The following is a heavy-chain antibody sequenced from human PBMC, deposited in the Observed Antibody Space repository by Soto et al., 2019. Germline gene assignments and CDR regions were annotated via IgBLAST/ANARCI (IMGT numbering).Heavy chain of an antibody. Sequence: GGSLRLSCAASGFTFSSFHMNWVRQAPGRGLEWVAYITSSSDTIHYSDSVKGRFTISRDNGKNSLFLQMNSLRDEDTAVYYCARVVVVIPPGYYYAMDVWGQGTTVTVSS. D-gene: IGHD3-22*01. CDR3: ARVVVVIPPGYYYAMDV. V-gene: IGHV3-48*02. J-gene: IGHJ6*02. CDR1: GFTFSSFH. CDR2: ITSSSDTI.